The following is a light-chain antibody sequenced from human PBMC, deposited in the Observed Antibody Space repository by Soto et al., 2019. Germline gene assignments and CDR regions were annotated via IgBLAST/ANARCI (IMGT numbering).Light chain of an antibody. CDR1: QSISSW. Sequence: DIQMTQSPSTLSASVGDRVTITCRASQSISSWLAWYQQKPGKAPNLLIYKASSLESGVPTRFSGSGSGTEFTLTISSLQPDDFATYYCQQYYSTPLTFGGGTKIEIK. J-gene: IGKJ4*01. CDR2: KAS. V-gene: IGKV1-5*03. CDR3: QQYYSTPLT.